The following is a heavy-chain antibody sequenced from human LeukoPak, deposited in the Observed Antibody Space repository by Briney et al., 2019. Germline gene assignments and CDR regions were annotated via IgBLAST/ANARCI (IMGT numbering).Heavy chain of an antibody. CDR1: GGTFSSYA. CDR3: AREDHGDYPYYFDY. J-gene: IGHJ4*02. V-gene: IGHV1-69*04. D-gene: IGHD4-17*01. CDR2: IIPILGIA. Sequence: ASVKVSCKASGGTFSSYAISWVRQAPGQGLEWMGRIIPILGIANYAQKFQGRVTITADKSTSTAYMELSSLRSEDTAVYYCAREDHGDYPYYFDYWGQGTLVTVSS.